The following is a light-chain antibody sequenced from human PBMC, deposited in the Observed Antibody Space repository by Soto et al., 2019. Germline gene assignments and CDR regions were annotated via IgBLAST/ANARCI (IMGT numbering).Light chain of an antibody. J-gene: IGKJ5*01. V-gene: IGKV2-28*01. CDR3: QQSYITPPP. CDR2: LAY. Sequence: EIVMTQSPISLPVTPGEPASISCKSSQSLLHSDGNKYLDWYLQKPGRSPQLLIYLAYTRASGVPARFSGSGSTTDFRLNISIVETEDFATYYCQQSYITPPPFGQGTRL. CDR1: QSLLHSDGNKY.